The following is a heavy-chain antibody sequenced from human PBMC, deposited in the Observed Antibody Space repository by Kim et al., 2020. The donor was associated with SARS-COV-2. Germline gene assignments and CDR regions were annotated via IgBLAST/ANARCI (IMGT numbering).Heavy chain of an antibody. D-gene: IGHD2-21*01. CDR3: ARDRSKFSTIPRRFGWFGP. V-gene: IGHV3-30*04. J-gene: IGHJ5*02. Sequence: GGSLRLSCAASGFTFSSYAMHWVRQAPGKGLEWVAVISYDGSNKYYADSVKGRFTISRDNSKNTLYLQMNSLRAEDTAVYYCARDRSKFSTIPRRFGWFGPWGQGTLVTVSS. CDR2: ISYDGSNK. CDR1: GFTFSSYA.